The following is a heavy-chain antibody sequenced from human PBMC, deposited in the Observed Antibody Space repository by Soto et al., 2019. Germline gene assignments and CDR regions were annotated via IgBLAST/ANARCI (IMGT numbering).Heavy chain of an antibody. CDR2: IIPIFGTA. V-gene: IGHV1-69*13. CDR3: ARDLDIVVVVAANYYYGMDV. J-gene: IGHJ6*02. Sequence: GASVKVSCKASGGTFSSYAISWVRQAPGQGLEWMGGIIPIFGTANYAQKFQGRVTITADESTSTAYMELSSLRSEDTAVYYCARDLDIVVVVAANYYYGMDVWGQGTTVTVSS. CDR1: GGTFSSYA. D-gene: IGHD2-15*01.